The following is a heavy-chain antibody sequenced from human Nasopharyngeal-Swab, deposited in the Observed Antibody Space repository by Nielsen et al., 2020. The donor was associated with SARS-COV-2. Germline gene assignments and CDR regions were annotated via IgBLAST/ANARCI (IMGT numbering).Heavy chain of an antibody. D-gene: IGHD3-3*01. Sequence: ASVKDSCKASGYSITSYYMHWVRQAPGQGLEWMGWINPNSGGTNYAQKFQGWVTMTSDTSISTAYMELSRLRSDDTAVYYCARGLLRDYDFWSGYYPTNYYYYGMDVWGQGTTVTVSS. CDR2: INPNSGGT. CDR1: GYSITSYY. CDR3: ARGLLRDYDFWSGYYPTNYYYYGMDV. V-gene: IGHV1-2*04. J-gene: IGHJ6*02.